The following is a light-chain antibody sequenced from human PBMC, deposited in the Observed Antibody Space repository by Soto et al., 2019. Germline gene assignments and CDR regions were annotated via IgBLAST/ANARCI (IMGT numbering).Light chain of an antibody. V-gene: IGKV1-5*03. Sequence: DIQVTQSPSTLSGCVGDRVTITCRASQTISSWLAWYQQKPGKAPKLLIYKASTLKSGVPSRFSGSGSGTEITLTISSLQTDDFATYYCQHYNSYSEAFGQGTKVDIK. CDR3: QHYNSYSEA. J-gene: IGKJ1*01. CDR2: KAS. CDR1: QTISSW.